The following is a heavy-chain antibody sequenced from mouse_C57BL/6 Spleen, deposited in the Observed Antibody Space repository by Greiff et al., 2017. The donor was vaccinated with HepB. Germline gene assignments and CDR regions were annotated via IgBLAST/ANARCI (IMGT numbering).Heavy chain of an antibody. CDR1: GYSFTGYY. CDR2: INPSTGGT. Sequence: VQLQQSGPELVKPGASVKISCKASGYSFTGYYMNWVKQSPEKSLEWIGEINPSTGGTTYNQKFKAKATLTVDKSSSTAYMQLKSLTSEDSAVYYCARRGPMGLRPSITMDYWGQGTSVTVAS. D-gene: IGHD2-4*01. CDR3: ARRGPMGLRPSITMDY. V-gene: IGHV1-42*01. J-gene: IGHJ4*01.